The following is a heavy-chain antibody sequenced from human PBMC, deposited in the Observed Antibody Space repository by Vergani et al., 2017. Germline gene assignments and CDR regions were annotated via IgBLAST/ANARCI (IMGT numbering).Heavy chain of an antibody. J-gene: IGHJ4*02. CDR1: GISFWKYG. V-gene: IGHV3-9*01. Sequence: EVELVESGGGLGQPGGSLRLSCAASGISFWKYGMHWVRQAPGKGLEWVSGISWNSGAVDYGDSVRGRFNISRDNAKNSLYLKMNILRSEDTAVYYCAKDSVPGYYDSSGYCDYWGQGTLVTVSS. CDR3: AKDSVPGYYDSSGYCDY. CDR2: ISWNSGAV. D-gene: IGHD3-22*01.